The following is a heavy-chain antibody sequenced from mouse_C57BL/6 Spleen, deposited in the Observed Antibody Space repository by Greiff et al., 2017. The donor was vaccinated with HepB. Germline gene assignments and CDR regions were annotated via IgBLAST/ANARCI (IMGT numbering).Heavy chain of an antibody. V-gene: IGHV1-85*01. CDR3: ARDWDGGAMDY. D-gene: IGHD4-1*01. Sequence: LEESGPELVKPGASVKLSCKASGYTFTSYDINWVKQRPGQGLEWIGWIYPRDGSTKYHEKFKGKATLTVDTSSSTAYMELHSLTSEDSAVYFCARDWDGGAMDYWGQGTSVTVSS. J-gene: IGHJ4*01. CDR2: IYPRDGST. CDR1: GYTFTSYD.